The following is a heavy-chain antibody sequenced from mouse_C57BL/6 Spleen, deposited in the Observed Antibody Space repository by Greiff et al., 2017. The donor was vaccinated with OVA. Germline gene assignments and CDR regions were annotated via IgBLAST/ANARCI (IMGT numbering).Heavy chain of an antibody. CDR2: IDPSDSET. V-gene: IGHV1-52*01. D-gene: IGHD2-4*01. Sequence: QVQLQQPGAELVRPGSSVKLSCKASGYTFTSYWMHWVKQRPIQGLEWIGNIDPSDSETHYNQKFKDKATLTVDKSSSTAYMQLSSLTSEDSAVYYCARRDEYDGYAMDYWGQGTSVTVSS. CDR3: ARRDEYDGYAMDY. CDR1: GYTFTSYW. J-gene: IGHJ4*01.